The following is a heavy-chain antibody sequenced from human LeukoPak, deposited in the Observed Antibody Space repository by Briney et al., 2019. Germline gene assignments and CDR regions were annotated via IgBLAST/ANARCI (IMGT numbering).Heavy chain of an antibody. Sequence: GGSLRLSCVGSGFIFSSYEMSRVRQAPGKGPEWISHISSSGRTIDYADSVKGRFSISRDNDKSSLSLQMNSLRAEDTAVYFCARGGIGELWGQGTRVTVSS. CDR2: ISSSGRTI. CDR3: ARGGIGEL. J-gene: IGHJ4*02. D-gene: IGHD3-10*01. V-gene: IGHV3-48*03. CDR1: GFIFSSYE.